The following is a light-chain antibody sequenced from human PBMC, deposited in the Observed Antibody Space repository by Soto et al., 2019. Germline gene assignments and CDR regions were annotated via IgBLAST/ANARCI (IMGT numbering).Light chain of an antibody. Sequence: SAPSPAPSACGSPGQSFTISCTGTISDVGGYNYVSWYQHHPGNAPKLMIYEVNKRTSGVPDRFYGSKSGNKASLTVSGLQAEDEADYYCSSYAGSNTPYVFGTGTKVTVL. CDR1: ISDVGGYNY. V-gene: IGLV2-8*01. CDR2: EVN. J-gene: IGLJ1*01. CDR3: SSYAGSNTPYV.